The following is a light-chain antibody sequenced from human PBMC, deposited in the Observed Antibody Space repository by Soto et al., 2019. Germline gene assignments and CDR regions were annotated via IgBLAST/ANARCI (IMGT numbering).Light chain of an antibody. CDR1: QSLLHSNGYSY. CDR2: LGS. CDR3: MQALQTPLT. J-gene: IGKJ5*01. Sequence: EIVMTQSPLSLSVTPGESASISCRSSQSLLHSNGYSYFDWYLQKPEQSPQLLIYLGSNRASGVPDRFSGSGSGTDFTLKISRVEAEDVGVYYCMQALQTPLTFGQGTRLEIK. V-gene: IGKV2-28*01.